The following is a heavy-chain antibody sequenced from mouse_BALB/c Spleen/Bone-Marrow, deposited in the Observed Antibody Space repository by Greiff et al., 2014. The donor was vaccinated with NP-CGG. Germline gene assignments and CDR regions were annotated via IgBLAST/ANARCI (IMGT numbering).Heavy chain of an antibody. CDR1: GFTFSSFG. Sequence: EVKLMESGGGLVQPGGSRKLSCAASGFTFSSFGMHWVRQAPEKGLEWVAYISSGSSTIYFADTVKGRFTISRDNPKNTLFLQSTSLRYEDTAMYYCARVKSYDGYFDYWGQGTTLTVSS. CDR3: ARVKSYDGYFDY. J-gene: IGHJ2*01. D-gene: IGHD1-1*01. V-gene: IGHV5-17*02. CDR2: ISSGSSTI.